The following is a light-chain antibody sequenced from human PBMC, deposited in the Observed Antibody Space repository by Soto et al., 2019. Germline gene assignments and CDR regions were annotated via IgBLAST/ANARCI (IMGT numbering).Light chain of an antibody. V-gene: IGLV2-14*03. CDR1: SSDVGGYNY. CDR2: DVT. J-gene: IGLJ1*01. CDR3: SSDTSSGNYV. Sequence: QSALTQPASVSGSPGQSIAISCTGSSSDVGGYNYVSWYQHHPGKAPKLMIYDVTNRPSGVSDRFSGSKSGNTASLTISGLQAEDEADYYCSSDTSSGNYVFGTGTKVTVL.